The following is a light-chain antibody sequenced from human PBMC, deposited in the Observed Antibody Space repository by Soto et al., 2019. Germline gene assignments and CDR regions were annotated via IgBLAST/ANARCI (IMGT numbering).Light chain of an antibody. CDR2: GAS. CDR1: QSVSSN. J-gene: IGKJ1*01. V-gene: IGKV3-15*01. Sequence: EIVMTQSPATLSVSPGERATLSCRASQSVSSNLAWYQQKPGQAPRHLIYGASTRATGIPARFIGSGCWTEFILTTSSLQSEDVAVYYCQQYNNWPPWTFGQGTKVEIK. CDR3: QQYNNWPPWT.